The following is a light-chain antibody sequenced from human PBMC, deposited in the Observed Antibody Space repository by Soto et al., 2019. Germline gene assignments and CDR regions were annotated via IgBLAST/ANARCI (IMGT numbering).Light chain of an antibody. V-gene: IGLV2-14*01. J-gene: IGLJ1*01. Sequence: QSALTQPPSVSGSPGQSITISCTGTSSDVGGYNYVSWYQQHPGKAPKLMIYDVSNRPSGVSNRFSGSKSGNTASLTISGLQAEDEADDSCSSYTSSSTLLYVFGTGTKLTVL. CDR2: DVS. CDR3: SSYTSSSTLLYV. CDR1: SSDVGGYNY.